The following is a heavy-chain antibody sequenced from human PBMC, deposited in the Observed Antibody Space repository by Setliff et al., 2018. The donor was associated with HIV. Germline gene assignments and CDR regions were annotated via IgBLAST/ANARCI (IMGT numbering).Heavy chain of an antibody. V-gene: IGHV1-2*04. CDR2: INPKSDGT. CDR1: GYSFTDYY. D-gene: IGHD3-22*01. Sequence: GASVKVSCKASGYSFTDYYIHWVRQAPGQGLEWMGWINPKSDGTNYAQKLQGWITMTRDTSISTAYMELSRLRSDDTAVYYCARGMDYYDTSGYYKYYFDYWGQGTLVTVSS. J-gene: IGHJ4*02. CDR3: ARGMDYYDTSGYYKYYFDY.